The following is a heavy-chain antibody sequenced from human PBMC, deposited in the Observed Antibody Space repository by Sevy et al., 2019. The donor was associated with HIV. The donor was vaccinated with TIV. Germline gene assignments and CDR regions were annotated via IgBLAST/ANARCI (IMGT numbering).Heavy chain of an antibody. CDR3: AREGYYYRSGTYRPPNYYGMDV. CDR2: ISDYNGYT. D-gene: IGHD3-10*01. Sequence: ASVKVSCKASGYTFSSYGISWVRQAPGQGLEWMGWISDYNGYTNYAHKFQGRVTMSTEKSTRTAYMELRSLRSDDTXXXFCAREGYYYRSGTYRPPNYYGMDVWGQGTAVTVSS. J-gene: IGHJ6*02. CDR1: GYTFSSYG. V-gene: IGHV1-18*01.